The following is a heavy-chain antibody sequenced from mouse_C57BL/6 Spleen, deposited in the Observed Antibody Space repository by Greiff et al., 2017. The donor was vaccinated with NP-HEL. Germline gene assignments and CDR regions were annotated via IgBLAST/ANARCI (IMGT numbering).Heavy chain of an antibody. J-gene: IGHJ4*01. CDR2: ISSGSSTI. V-gene: IGHV5-17*01. Sequence: EVKVVESGGGLVKPGGSLKLSCAASGFTFSDYGMHWVRQAPEKGLEWVAYISSGSSTIYYADTVKGRFTISRDNAKNTLILQMTSLRSEDTAMYYCARYDYDDYAMDYWGQGTSVTVSS. CDR1: GFTFSDYG. D-gene: IGHD2-4*01. CDR3: ARYDYDDYAMDY.